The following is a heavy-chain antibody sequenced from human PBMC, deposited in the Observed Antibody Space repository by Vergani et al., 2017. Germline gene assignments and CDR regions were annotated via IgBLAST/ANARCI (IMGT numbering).Heavy chain of an antibody. Sequence: EVQLVESGGGEVQPGRSLRLSCAASGFTFSSYSMNWVRQAPGKGLEWVSSISSSSSYIYYADSVKGRFTISRDNAKNSLYLQMNSLRAEDTAVYYCARDPKGYSSSSAPNWFDPWGQGTLVTVSS. CDR1: GFTFSSYS. CDR2: ISSSSSYI. CDR3: ARDPKGYSSSSAPNWFDP. V-gene: IGHV3-21*01. D-gene: IGHD6-6*01. J-gene: IGHJ5*02.